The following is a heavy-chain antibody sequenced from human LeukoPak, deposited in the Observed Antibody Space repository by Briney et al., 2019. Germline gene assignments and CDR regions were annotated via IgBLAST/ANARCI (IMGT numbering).Heavy chain of an antibody. Sequence: GGSLRLSCAASGFTFSNHGMHWVRQAPGKGLEWVAFTRYDGSNRYYADSVTGRFTISRDNFKNTLYLQMNILRADDTAIYYWAKRMSYYDSSPADYWGQGTLATVSS. CDR1: GFTFSNHG. V-gene: IGHV3-30*02. CDR3: AKRMSYYDSSPADY. CDR2: TRYDGSNR. J-gene: IGHJ4*02. D-gene: IGHD3-22*01.